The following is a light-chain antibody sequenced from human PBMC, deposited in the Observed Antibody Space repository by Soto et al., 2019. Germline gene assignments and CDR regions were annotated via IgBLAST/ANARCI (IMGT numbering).Light chain of an antibody. Sequence: QSALTQPPSASGSPGQSVTISCTGTSSDVGGYNFVSWYQQHPGKAPKLMIYEVSERPSGVPERYSGSKSGNTASLTVSVHQSEDEADYYCSSYAGSNIVVFGGGTELTVL. CDR2: EVS. CDR3: SSYAGSNIVV. V-gene: IGLV2-8*01. J-gene: IGLJ2*01. CDR1: SSDVGGYNF.